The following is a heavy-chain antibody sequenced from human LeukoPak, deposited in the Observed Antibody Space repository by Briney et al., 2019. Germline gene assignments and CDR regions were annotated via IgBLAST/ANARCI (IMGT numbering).Heavy chain of an antibody. CDR2: ISYSGST. V-gene: IGHV4-59*01. D-gene: IGHD2-21*01. CDR1: GGSISSYY. Sequence: SETLSLTCSVSGGSISSYYWNWIRQPPGKGLEWIGSISYSGSTNYNPSLKSRVTISVDTSKNQFSLKLSSVTAADTAVYYCARGVVIAPQTFDYWGQGTLVTVSS. J-gene: IGHJ4*02. CDR3: ARGVVIAPQTFDY.